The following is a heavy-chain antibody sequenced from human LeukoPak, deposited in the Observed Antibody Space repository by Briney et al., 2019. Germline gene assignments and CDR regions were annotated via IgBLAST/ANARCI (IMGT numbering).Heavy chain of an antibody. CDR3: ARDQGRDSNYVGY. J-gene: IGHJ4*02. Sequence: GGSLRLSCAASGFTVSSNYMSWVRQAPGKGLEWVSVIYSGGSPYYADSVKGRFTISRDNSKNTLYLQMNSLRAEDTAVYYCARDQGRDSNYVGYWGQGTLVTVSS. CDR2: IYSGGSP. V-gene: IGHV3-66*01. CDR1: GFTVSSNY. D-gene: IGHD4-11*01.